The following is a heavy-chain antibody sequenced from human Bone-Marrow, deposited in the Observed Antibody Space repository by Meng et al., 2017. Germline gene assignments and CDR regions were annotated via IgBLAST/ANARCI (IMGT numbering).Heavy chain of an antibody. J-gene: IGHJ4*02. CDR1: GGSISSGGYY. CDR2: IYYSGST. Sequence: QVQLQESGPGLVNPSQTLSLTCPVSGGSISSGGYYWSWIRQHPGKGLEWIGYIYYSGSTYYNPSLKSLVTISVDTSKNQFSLKLSSVTAADTAVYYCARVGYSGSRVTSYYFDYWGQGTLVTVSS. D-gene: IGHD1-26*01. CDR3: ARVGYSGSRVTSYYFDY. V-gene: IGHV4-31*01.